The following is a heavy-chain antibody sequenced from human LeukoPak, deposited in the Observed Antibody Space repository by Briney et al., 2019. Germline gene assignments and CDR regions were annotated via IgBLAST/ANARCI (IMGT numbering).Heavy chain of an antibody. CDR3: ARASLRYDILTGYLPEYYFDY. V-gene: IGHV3-7*04. J-gene: IGHJ4*02. CDR2: IKQDGSEK. Sequence: GGSLRLSCAASGFTFSSYWMSWVRQAPGKGLEWVANIKQDGSEKYYVDSVKGRFTISRDNAKNSLYLQMNSLRAEDTAVYYCARASLRYDILTGYLPEYYFDYWGQGTLVTVSS. D-gene: IGHD3-9*01. CDR1: GFTFSSYW.